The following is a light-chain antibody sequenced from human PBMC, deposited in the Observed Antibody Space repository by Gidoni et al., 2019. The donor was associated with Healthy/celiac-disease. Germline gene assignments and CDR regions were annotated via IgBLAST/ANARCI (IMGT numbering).Light chain of an antibody. Sequence: DIQMTQSPSTLSASVGDRVTITCRARQSISSWLAWYQQKPGKAPKLLIYDASSLESGVPSRFSGSGYGTEFTLTISSLQPDDFATYYCQQYNSYAWTFGQGTKVEIK. CDR2: DAS. V-gene: IGKV1-5*01. CDR3: QQYNSYAWT. CDR1: QSISSW. J-gene: IGKJ1*01.